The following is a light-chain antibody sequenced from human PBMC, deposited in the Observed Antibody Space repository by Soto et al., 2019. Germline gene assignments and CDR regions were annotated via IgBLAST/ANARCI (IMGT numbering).Light chain of an antibody. V-gene: IGKV1-5*01. Sequence: DIHMTQSPSTLSASVGDRVILTCRASQRIGNWLAWYQQKPGKAPKLLIFDASPLESGVPFRFSGSGSGTEFSLTSSGLQPDGFATYYCQQYDKYCSFGQGTKVEIQ. CDR1: QRIGNW. CDR3: QQYDKYCS. J-gene: IGKJ2*03. CDR2: DAS.